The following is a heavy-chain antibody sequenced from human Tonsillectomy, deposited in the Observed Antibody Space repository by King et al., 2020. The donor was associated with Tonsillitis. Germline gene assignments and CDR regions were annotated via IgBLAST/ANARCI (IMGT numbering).Heavy chain of an antibody. D-gene: IGHD6-19*01. Sequence: QLVQSGAEVKKPGSSVKVSCKASGGTFSSYAISWVRQAPGQGLEWMGRILPILGIANYAQTVPGRVTITADKSTSTAYMELSSLRSEDTAVYYCAATLAGAGTGAFDIWGQGTRVTVSS. CDR3: AATLAGAGTGAFDI. V-gene: IGHV1-69*09. CDR2: ILPILGIA. CDR1: GGTFSSYA. J-gene: IGHJ3*02.